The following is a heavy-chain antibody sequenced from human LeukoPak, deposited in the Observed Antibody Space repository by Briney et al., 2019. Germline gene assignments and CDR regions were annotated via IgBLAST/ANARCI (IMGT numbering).Heavy chain of an antibody. V-gene: IGHV4-34*01. CDR1: GGSFSGYY. CDR2: IYHSGST. J-gene: IGHJ4*01. CDR3: ARGLFDMNTIRPFPFDF. D-gene: IGHD5-24*01. Sequence: SETLSLTCAVYGGSFSGYYWSWIRQPPEMGLEWIGQIYHSGSTKYNGSLKSRVTISVGTSKNQFSLKLNSVTAADTAVYYCARGLFDMNTIRPFPFDFWGQGTLVTVSS.